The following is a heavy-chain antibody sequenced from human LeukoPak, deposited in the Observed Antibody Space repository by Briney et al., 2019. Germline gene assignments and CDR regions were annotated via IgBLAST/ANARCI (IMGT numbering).Heavy chain of an antibody. J-gene: IGHJ2*01. Sequence: GGSLRLSCSASGFTFSSYAMHWVRQAPGKGLEYVSAISSNGGSTYYADSVKGRFTISRDNSKNTLYLQMSSLRAEDTAVYYCVKTMVRGVILGWFDPWGRGTLVTVSS. V-gene: IGHV3-64D*06. CDR1: GFTFSSYA. CDR3: VKTMVRGVILGWFDP. CDR2: ISSNGGST. D-gene: IGHD3-10*01.